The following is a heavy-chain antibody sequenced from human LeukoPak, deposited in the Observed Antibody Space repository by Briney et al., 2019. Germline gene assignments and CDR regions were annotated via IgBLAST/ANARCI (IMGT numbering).Heavy chain of an antibody. V-gene: IGHV3-23*01. CDR2: ISGSGGST. CDR1: GFSFSIIA. D-gene: IGHD1-1*01. CDR3: AKDAIGQYRTYYFDH. Sequence: AGGSLRLSCEVSGFSFSIIAMSCVRQAAGKGVEWISAISGSGGSTYYADSVQGRFTVSRDNSKNTLYLQMNSLRAEDTAVYYCAKDAIGQYRTYYFDHWGQGTLVPVSS. J-gene: IGHJ4*02.